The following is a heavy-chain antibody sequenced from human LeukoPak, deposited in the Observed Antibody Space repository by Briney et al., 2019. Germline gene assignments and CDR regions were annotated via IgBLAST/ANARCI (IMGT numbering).Heavy chain of an antibody. CDR3: ARKGQLWFGESYFDY. CDR2: IYYSGST. V-gene: IGHV4-39*01. CDR1: GGSISSSSYY. Sequence: SETLSLTCTVSGGSISSSSYYWGWIRQPPGKGLEWIGSIYYSGSTYYNPSLKGRVTISVDTSKNQFSLKLSSVTAADTAVYYCARKGQLWFGESYFDYWGQGTLVTVSS. J-gene: IGHJ4*02. D-gene: IGHD3-10*01.